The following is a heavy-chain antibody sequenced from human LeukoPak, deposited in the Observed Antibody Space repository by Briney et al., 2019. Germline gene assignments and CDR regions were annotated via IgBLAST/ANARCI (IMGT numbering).Heavy chain of an antibody. CDR3: ARDPSIAVAGIGAEYFQH. J-gene: IGHJ1*01. Sequence: PGRSLRLSCAASGFTFSSYGMHWVRQAPGKGLEWVAVISYDGSNKYYADSVKGRFTISRDNSKNTLYLQMNSLRAEDTAVYYCARDPSIAVAGIGAEYFQHWGQGTLVTVSS. CDR1: GFTFSSYG. D-gene: IGHD6-19*01. CDR2: ISYDGSNK. V-gene: IGHV3-30*03.